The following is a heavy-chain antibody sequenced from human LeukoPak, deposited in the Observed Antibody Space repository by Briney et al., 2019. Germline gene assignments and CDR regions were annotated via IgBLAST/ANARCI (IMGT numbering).Heavy chain of an antibody. J-gene: IGHJ4*02. Sequence: GASVKVSCKASGYSFSSHYLHWVRQAPGQGPEWMGVISPSGGSTTYAQKFQGRITVTRDMSTNTVYIDLTSLRSEDTAVYYCARDQVTPGTTTFDYWGQGTLVTVSS. V-gene: IGHV1-46*01. CDR2: ISPSGGST. CDR1: GYSFSSHY. D-gene: IGHD4-17*01. CDR3: ARDQVTPGTTTFDY.